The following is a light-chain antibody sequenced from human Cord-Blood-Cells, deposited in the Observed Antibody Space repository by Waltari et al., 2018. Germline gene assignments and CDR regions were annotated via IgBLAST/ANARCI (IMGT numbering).Light chain of an antibody. CDR1: QSVSSN. Sequence: EIVMTHSPATLSVSPGERATLSCRASQSVSSNLAWYQQKPGQAPRLLIYGASTRATGIAARFSGSGSATEVTLTISSLQSEDFAVYYCQQYNNWTPLTFGGGTKVEIK. CDR2: GAS. V-gene: IGKV3-15*01. CDR3: QQYNNWTPLT. J-gene: IGKJ4*01.